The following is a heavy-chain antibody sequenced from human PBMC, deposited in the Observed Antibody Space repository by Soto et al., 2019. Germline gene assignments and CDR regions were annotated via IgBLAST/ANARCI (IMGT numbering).Heavy chain of an antibody. CDR2: INHSGST. J-gene: IGHJ5*02. CDR1: GGSFSGYY. D-gene: IGHD3-3*01. V-gene: IGHV4-34*01. CDR3: ARSTSRGLRFLEWTRYNWFDP. Sequence: SETLSLTCAVYGGSFSGYYWSWIRQPPGKGLEWIGEINHSGSTNYNPSLKSRVTISVDTSKNQFSLKLSSVTAADTAVYYCARSTSRGLRFLEWTRYNWFDPWGQGTLVTVSS.